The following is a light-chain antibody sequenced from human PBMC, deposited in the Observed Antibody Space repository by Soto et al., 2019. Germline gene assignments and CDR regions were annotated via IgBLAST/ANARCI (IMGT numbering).Light chain of an antibody. CDR3: QQYNDWPPMFT. V-gene: IGKV3-15*01. CDR2: GAS. CDR1: QTIANN. Sequence: EIVMTQSPATLSVSPGESATLSCRASQTIANNVAWYQQKPGQAPRLLVYGASTRATGVPARFSGRGSGTDFTLTISSRQSEDFAVYFCQQYNDWPPMFTFGQGTRVDIK. J-gene: IGKJ2*01.